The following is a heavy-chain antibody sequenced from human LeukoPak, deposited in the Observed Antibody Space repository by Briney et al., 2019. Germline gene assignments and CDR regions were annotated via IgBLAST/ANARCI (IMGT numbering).Heavy chain of an antibody. CDR3: ARALVPSARITMVRGMGV. Sequence: PGGSLRLSCAASGFTFSSYAMHWVRPAPGKGLEYVSAISRNGGSTYYANSVKGRFTISRDNSKNTLYLQMGSLRAEDMAVYYCARALVPSARITMVRGMGVWGQGTLVTVSS. D-gene: IGHD3-10*01. CDR2: ISRNGGST. V-gene: IGHV3-64*01. J-gene: IGHJ4*02. CDR1: GFTFSSYA.